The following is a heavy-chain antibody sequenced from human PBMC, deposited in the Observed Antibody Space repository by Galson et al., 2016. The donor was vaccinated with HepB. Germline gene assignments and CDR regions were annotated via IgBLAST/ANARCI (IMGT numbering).Heavy chain of an antibody. V-gene: IGHV3-9*01. D-gene: IGHD5-24*01. CDR1: GFTFEDYA. CDR2: MTWNSGSI. Sequence: SLRLSCAASGFTFEDYAMHWVRQIPGQGLEWVSGMTWNSGSIGYVDSVKGRFTISRDNTQNSLYLQMNSRRTEDTALYYCARDVSPEIRGFFDYWGQGMLVTVSS. J-gene: IGHJ4*02. CDR3: ARDVSPEIRGFFDY.